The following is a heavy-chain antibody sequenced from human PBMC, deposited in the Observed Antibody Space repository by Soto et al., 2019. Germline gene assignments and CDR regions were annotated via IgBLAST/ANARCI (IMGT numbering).Heavy chain of an antibody. CDR1: LFAFIGNG. D-gene: IGHD1-26*01. J-gene: IGHJ6*02. V-gene: IGHV3-30*03. CDR2: ISYDSTKT. CDR3: ARTRSVWSDFHYYSLAV. Sequence: XXTCAAYLFAFIGNGMQLIRQGPGNGLEWVAFISYDSTKTYYADSVKGRFTISRDNSNSALYVQMNSMTGEDTAVYYCARTRSVWSDFHYYSLAVWGQGPTVTVS.